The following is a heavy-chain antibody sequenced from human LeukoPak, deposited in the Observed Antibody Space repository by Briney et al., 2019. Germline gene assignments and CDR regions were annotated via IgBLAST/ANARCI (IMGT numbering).Heavy chain of an antibody. CDR1: GGTFSSYA. J-gene: IGHJ5*02. Sequence: SVKVSCKASGGTFSSYAISWVRQAPGQGLEWMGRIIPILGIANYAQKFQGRVTITADKSTSTAYMELRSLRSDDTAVYYCARVPRYCTNGVCRWFDPWGQGTLVTVSS. CDR2: IIPILGIA. D-gene: IGHD2-8*01. CDR3: ARVPRYCTNGVCRWFDP. V-gene: IGHV1-69*04.